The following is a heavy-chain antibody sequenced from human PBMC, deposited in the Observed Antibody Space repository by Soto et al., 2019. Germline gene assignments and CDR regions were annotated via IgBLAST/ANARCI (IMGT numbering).Heavy chain of an antibody. J-gene: IGHJ4*02. CDR2: TSYDGSNN. V-gene: IGHV3-30*03. CDR1: GFTFRSYV. CDR3: ARWGTTGGLDV. Sequence: QVQLVESGGGVVQPGTSLRLSCVGSGFTFRSYVIHWVRQAPGKGLERVALTSYDGSNNFYGDSVKGRFTISRHNSRNTVELQMGSLRLEDTALYYCARWGTTGGLDVWGQGTLVSVSS. D-gene: IGHD3-16*01.